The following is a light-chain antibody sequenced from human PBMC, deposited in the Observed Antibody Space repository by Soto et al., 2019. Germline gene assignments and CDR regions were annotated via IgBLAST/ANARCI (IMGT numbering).Light chain of an antibody. J-gene: IGLJ3*02. CDR3: CSYAGRSTYM. CDR1: VSDVGSYNL. CDR2: EGF. Sequence: QSALTQPASVSGSPGQSITISCTGSVSDVGSYNLVSWYQQYPGKAPKLMIYEGFKRPSGVSHRFSGSKSGNTASLTISGLQAEDEANYYCCSYAGRSTYMFGGGTKVTVL. V-gene: IGLV2-23*01.